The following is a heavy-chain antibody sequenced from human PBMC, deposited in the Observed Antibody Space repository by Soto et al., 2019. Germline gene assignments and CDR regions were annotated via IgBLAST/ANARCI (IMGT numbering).Heavy chain of an antibody. CDR1: GFTFSSYG. D-gene: IGHD6-6*01. CDR3: AKGARRQLVPYFDY. CDR2: ISYDGSNK. J-gene: IGHJ4*02. Sequence: QVQLVESGGGVVQPGRSLRLSCAASGFTFSSYGMHWVRQAPGKGLEWVAVISYDGSNKYYADSVKGRFTISRDNSKNTLYLQMNSLRAEDTAVYYCAKGARRQLVPYFDYWGQGTLVTVSS. V-gene: IGHV3-30*18.